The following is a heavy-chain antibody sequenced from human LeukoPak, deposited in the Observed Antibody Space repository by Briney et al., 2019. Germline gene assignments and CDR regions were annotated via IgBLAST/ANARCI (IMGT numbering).Heavy chain of an antibody. CDR1: GYSFTSYW. CDR2: IDPSDSYT. V-gene: IGHV5-10-1*01. CDR3: ARHVLYSYGPQWWFDP. J-gene: IGHJ5*02. D-gene: IGHD5-18*01. Sequence: PGESLRISCKGSGYSFTSYWISWVRQMPGKGLEWMGRIDPSDSYTNYSPSFQGHVTISADKSSSTAYLQWSSLKASDTAIYYCARHVLYSYGPQWWFDPWGQGTLVTVS.